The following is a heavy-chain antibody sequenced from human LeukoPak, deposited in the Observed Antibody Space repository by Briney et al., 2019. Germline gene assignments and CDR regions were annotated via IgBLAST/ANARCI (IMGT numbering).Heavy chain of an antibody. J-gene: IGHJ3*02. Sequence: PSETLSLTCTVSGGSISSSSYYWGWIRQPPGKGLEWIGSIYYSGSTYYNPSLKSRVTISVDTSKNQFSLKLSSVTAADTAVYYCARQYSESYYGAFDIWGQGTMVTASS. D-gene: IGHD1-26*01. V-gene: IGHV4-39*01. CDR3: ARQYSESYYGAFDI. CDR2: IYYSGST. CDR1: GGSISSSSYY.